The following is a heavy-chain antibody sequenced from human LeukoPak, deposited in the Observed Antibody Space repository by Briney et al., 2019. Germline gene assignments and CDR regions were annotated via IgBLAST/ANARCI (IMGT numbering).Heavy chain of an antibody. J-gene: IGHJ4*02. CDR2: IYYSGST. CDR3: ARLFGYCSSTSCSDY. V-gene: IGHV4-31*03. CDR1: GGSISSGGYY. Sequence: PSETLSLTCTVSGGSISSGGYYWSWIRQHPGKGLEWIGYIYYSGSTYYNPSLKSRVTISVDTSKNQFSLKLSSVTAADTAVYYCARLFGYCSSTSCSDYWGQGTLVTVSS. D-gene: IGHD2-2*01.